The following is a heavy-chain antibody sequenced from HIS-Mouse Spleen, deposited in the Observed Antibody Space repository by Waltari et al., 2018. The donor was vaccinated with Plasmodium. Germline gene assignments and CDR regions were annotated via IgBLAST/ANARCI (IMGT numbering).Heavy chain of an antibody. V-gene: IGHV4-34*01. J-gene: IGHJ4*02. D-gene: IGHD1-26*01. CDR2: IHHSGST. Sequence: QVQLQQWGAGLLKPSETLSLTCAVDGGSFSGYYWSWIRQPPGKGLEGIGEIHHSGSTNYTPSLKSRVTISVDSSTNQFSLKLSSVTAADTAVYYCARGGIVGATIDYWGQGTLVTVSS. CDR1: GGSFSGYY. CDR3: ARGGIVGATIDY.